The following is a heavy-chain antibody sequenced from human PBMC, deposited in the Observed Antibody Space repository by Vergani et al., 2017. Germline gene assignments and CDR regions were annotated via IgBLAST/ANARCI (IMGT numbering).Heavy chain of an antibody. V-gene: IGHV1-2*02. D-gene: IGHD2-2*01. J-gene: IGHJ5*02. CDR3: ARMGHCITTNCYDHPS. Sequence: QVQLVQSGAEVKKPGASVKVSCKASGYTFTDYFMHWVRQAPGQGLEWMGWINPNSGGTNYAQKFQGRVTMTRDTSITTAYMELSRLRSDDTAVYYCARMGHCITTNCYDHPSWGQGTLVTVSS. CDR1: GYTFTDYF. CDR2: INPNSGGT.